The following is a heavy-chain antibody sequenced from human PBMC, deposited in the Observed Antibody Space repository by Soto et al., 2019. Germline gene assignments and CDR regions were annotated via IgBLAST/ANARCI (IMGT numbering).Heavy chain of an antibody. CDR3: ARAAQDIVLMVHI. J-gene: IGHJ4*02. V-gene: IGHV1-3*01. D-gene: IGHD2-8*01. CDR1: GYTFTSYA. CDR2: INAGNGNT. Sequence: ASVKVSCKASGYTFTSYAMHWVRQAPGQRLEWMGWINAGNGNTKYSQKFQGRVTITRDTSASTAYMELSSPRSEDTAVYYCARAAQDIVLMVHIWGQGTLVTVSS.